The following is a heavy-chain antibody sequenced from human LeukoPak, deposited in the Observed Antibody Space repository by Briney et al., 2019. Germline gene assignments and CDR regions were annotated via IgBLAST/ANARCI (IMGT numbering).Heavy chain of an antibody. CDR1: GVTVSSNY. CDR2: IYSGGST. Sequence: PGGSLRLSCAASGVTVSSNYMSWVRQAPGKGLEWVSVIYSGGSTYYADSVKGRFTVSRDNSKNTLYLQMNSLRAEDTAVYYCARSSGYDIILDYWGQGTLVTVSS. CDR3: ARSSGYDIILDY. D-gene: IGHD5-12*01. V-gene: IGHV3-66*01. J-gene: IGHJ4*02.